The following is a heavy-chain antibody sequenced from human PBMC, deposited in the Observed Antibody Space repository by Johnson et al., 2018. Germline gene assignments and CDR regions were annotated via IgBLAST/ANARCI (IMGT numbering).Heavy chain of an antibody. Sequence: VQLVQSGGGLVQPGRSXRLSCAASGFTFGDYAMHWVRQAPGKGLEWVSGISWNSGSLGYADSVKGRFNISRDNVKNSLYLQMINLRAEDTALYYCVKDLRYSYGYGTGGFHVWGQGTMVTVSS. CDR3: VKDLRYSYGYGTGGFHV. V-gene: IGHV3-9*01. CDR1: GFTFGDYA. J-gene: IGHJ3*01. CDR2: ISWNSGSL. D-gene: IGHD5-18*01.